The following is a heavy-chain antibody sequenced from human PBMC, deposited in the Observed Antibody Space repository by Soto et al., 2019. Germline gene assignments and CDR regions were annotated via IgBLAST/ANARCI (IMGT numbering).Heavy chain of an antibody. CDR3: ASGYDYGSGDIYYGMDV. CDR2: IWYDESNK. V-gene: IGHV3-33*03. D-gene: IGHD3-10*01. CDR1: GFTFSSYG. J-gene: IGHJ6*02. Sequence: SGGSLRLSCAASGFTFSSYGMHWVRQAPGKGLEWVAVIWYDESNKYYADSVKGRFTISRDNAKNSLYLQMNSLRAEDTAVYFCASGYDYGSGDIYYGMDVWGQGTTVTVSS.